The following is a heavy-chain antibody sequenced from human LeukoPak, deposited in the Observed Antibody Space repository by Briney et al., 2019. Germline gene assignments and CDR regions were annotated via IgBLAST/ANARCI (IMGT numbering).Heavy chain of an antibody. CDR1: GFTFSSYS. V-gene: IGHV3-21*01. D-gene: IGHD3-3*01. CDR3: ARWRGGMGLLNPPYFDY. J-gene: IGHJ4*02. CDR2: ISSSSSYI. Sequence: SGGSLRLSCAASGFTFSSYSMNWVRQAPGKGLEWVSSISSSSSYIYYADSVKGRFTISRDNAKNSLYLQMSSLRVEDTAVYYCARWRGGMGLLNPPYFDYWGLGTLVTVSS.